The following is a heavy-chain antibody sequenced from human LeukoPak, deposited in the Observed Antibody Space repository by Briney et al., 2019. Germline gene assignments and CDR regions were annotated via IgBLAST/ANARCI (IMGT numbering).Heavy chain of an antibody. J-gene: IGHJ4*02. D-gene: IGHD3-22*01. CDR1: GGTFSSYA. Sequence: SVKVSCKASGGTFSSYAISWVRQAPGQGLEWMGGIIPIFGTANYAQKFQGRVTITADESTSTAYMELSSLRSEDTAVYYCARDAANYYYDSSGYYFDHWGQGTLVTVSS. V-gene: IGHV1-69*01. CDR3: ARDAANYYYDSSGYYFDH. CDR2: IIPIFGTA.